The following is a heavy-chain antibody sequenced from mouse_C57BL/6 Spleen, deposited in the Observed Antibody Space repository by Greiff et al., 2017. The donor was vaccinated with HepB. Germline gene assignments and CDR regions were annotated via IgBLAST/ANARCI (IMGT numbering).Heavy chain of an antibody. Sequence: VQLQQSGAELARPGASVKMSCKASGYTFTSYTMHWVNQRPGQGLEWIGYINPSSGYTKYNQKFKDKATLTADKSSSTAYMQLSSLTSEDSAVYYCARGWYFDVWGTGTTVTVSS. CDR3: ARGWYFDV. V-gene: IGHV1-4*01. CDR1: GYTFTSYT. J-gene: IGHJ1*03. CDR2: INPSSGYT.